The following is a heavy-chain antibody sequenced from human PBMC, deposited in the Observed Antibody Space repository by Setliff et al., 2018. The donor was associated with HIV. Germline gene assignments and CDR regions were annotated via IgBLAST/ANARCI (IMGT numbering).Heavy chain of an antibody. CDR1: GYSISSGYY. CDR3: ALPYCSGGNCWSSASLPPAGWFDP. CDR2: IHQSGST. V-gene: IGHV4-38-2*02. Sequence: PSETLSLTCTVSGYSISSGYYWGWIRQPPGKGLEWIGSIHQSGSTYYNSSLKSRVTMSVDTSKNQFSLKLSSVTAADTAVYYCALPYCSGGNCWSSASLPPAGWFDPWGQGTLVTVSS. D-gene: IGHD2-15*01. J-gene: IGHJ5*02.